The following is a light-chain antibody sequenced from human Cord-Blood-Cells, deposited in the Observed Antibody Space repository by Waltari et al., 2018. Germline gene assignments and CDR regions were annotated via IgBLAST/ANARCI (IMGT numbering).Light chain of an antibody. CDR3: SSYTSSSTWV. J-gene: IGLJ3*02. CDR1: SSDVGGYNY. CDR2: DVS. Sequence: SALTQPASVSGSPGQSITISCTGTSSDVGGYNYVSWYQQHPGKAPKLMIYDVSNRPSGVSNRFSGSKSGNTASLTISGLQAEDEADYYCSSYTSSSTWVFG. V-gene: IGLV2-14*03.